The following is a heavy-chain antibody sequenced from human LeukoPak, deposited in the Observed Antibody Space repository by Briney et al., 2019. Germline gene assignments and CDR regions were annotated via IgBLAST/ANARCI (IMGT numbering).Heavy chain of an antibody. V-gene: IGHV3-30*18. CDR1: GFTFSSYG. Sequence: PGGSLRLSCAASGFTFSSYGMHWVRQAPGKGLEWVAVISYDGSNKYYADSVKGRFTISRDNSKNTLYLQMNSLRAEDTAVYYCAKEQEEMDTIDVFDYWGQGTLVTVSS. J-gene: IGHJ4*02. D-gene: IGHD5-24*01. CDR2: ISYDGSNK. CDR3: AKEQEEMDTIDVFDY.